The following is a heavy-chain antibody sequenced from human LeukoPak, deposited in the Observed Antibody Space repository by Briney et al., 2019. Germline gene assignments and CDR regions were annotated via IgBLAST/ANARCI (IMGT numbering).Heavy chain of an antibody. D-gene: IGHD5-24*01. V-gene: IGHV1-2*02. Sequence: GSVKVSCKASGYTFTDYYMHWVRQAPGQGFEWMGWINPNDGDTNYAQKFQGRVTMTRDTSISTAHMEVSRLRSDDTAVYYCARDFNLKGLYYFDYWGQGTLVTVSS. J-gene: IGHJ4*02. CDR3: ARDFNLKGLYYFDY. CDR1: GYTFTDYY. CDR2: INPNDGDT.